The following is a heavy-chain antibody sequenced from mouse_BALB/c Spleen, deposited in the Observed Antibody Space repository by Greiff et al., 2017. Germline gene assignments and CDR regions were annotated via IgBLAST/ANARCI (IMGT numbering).Heavy chain of an antibody. CDR2: IYPGNSDT. CDR1: GYTFTSYW. CDR3: TSALRPLYYFDD. J-gene: IGHJ2*01. Sequence: VQLKESGTVLARPGASVKMSCKASGYTFTSYWMHWVKQRPGQGLEWIGAIYPGNSDTSYNQKFKGKAKLAAVTSTSTAYMDLGSLTNADSAVYYSTSALRPLYYFDDRGQGTTLTVSS. V-gene: IGHV1-5*01. D-gene: IGHD1-2*01.